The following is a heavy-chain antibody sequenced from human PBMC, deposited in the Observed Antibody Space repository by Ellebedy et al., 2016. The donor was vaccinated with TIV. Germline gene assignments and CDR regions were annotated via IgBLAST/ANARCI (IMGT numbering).Heavy chain of an antibody. Sequence: GESLKISCAASGFTFSSYVMHWVRQAPGKGLEWVASISYDGSNKYYADAVKGRFAISRDNSENTLYLQVNSLTTEDTAVYYCARDRPATVVAGALEYWGQGTLVTASS. CDR1: GFTFSSYV. CDR2: ISYDGSNK. J-gene: IGHJ4*02. D-gene: IGHD3-22*01. CDR3: ARDRPATVVAGALEY. V-gene: IGHV3-30*09.